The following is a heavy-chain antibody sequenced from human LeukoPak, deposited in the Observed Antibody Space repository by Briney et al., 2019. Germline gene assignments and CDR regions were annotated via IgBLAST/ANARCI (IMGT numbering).Heavy chain of an antibody. Sequence: ASVKVSCKASGYSFTNYYITWVRQAPGQGLECMGWISGYNGNTNYAQTLQGRVTMTTDTSTSTTYMELRSLRSEDTAVYYCARDLDSSSWYPGYWGQGTLVTVSS. V-gene: IGHV1-18*01. CDR1: GYSFTNYY. D-gene: IGHD6-13*01. CDR3: ARDLDSSSWYPGY. CDR2: ISGYNGNT. J-gene: IGHJ4*02.